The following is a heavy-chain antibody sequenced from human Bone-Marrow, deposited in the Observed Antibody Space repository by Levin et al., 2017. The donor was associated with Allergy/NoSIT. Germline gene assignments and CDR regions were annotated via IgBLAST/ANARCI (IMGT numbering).Heavy chain of an antibody. CDR1: GFIFSDYY. V-gene: IGHV3-11*01. CDR3: ARDTHGGAVYGGS. Sequence: LSLTCAASGFIFSDYYMSWIRQAPGKGLEWLSYISNSGQSLYYADSVEGRFTVSRDNAKNSLYLQMNSLRAEDTAVYYCARDTHGGAVYGGSWGQGTLVIVSP. J-gene: IGHJ5*02. CDR2: ISNSGQSL. D-gene: IGHD4-23*01.